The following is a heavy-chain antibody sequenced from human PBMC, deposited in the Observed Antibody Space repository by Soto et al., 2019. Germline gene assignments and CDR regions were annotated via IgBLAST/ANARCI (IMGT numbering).Heavy chain of an antibody. J-gene: IGHJ5*02. V-gene: IGHV4-59*01. CDR2: IYYSGST. Sequence: SETLSLTCTVPGGSISSYYWSWIRQPPGKGLEWIGYIYYSGSTNYSPSLKSRVTISVDTSKNQFSLKLSSVTAADTAVYYCARDGIAVAGRANWFDPWGQGTLVTVSS. CDR3: ARDGIAVAGRANWFDP. CDR1: GGSISSYY. D-gene: IGHD6-19*01.